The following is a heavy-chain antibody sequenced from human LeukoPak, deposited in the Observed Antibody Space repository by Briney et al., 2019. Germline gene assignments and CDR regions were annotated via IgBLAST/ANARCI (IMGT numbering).Heavy chain of an antibody. Sequence: SETLSLTCAVYGGSFSGYYWSWIRQPPGKGLEWIGEINHSGSTNYNPSLKTRVPISVDTSNNQFSLKLSSVTAADTAVYYGARGRSFYYYYGMDVWGQGTTVTVSS. J-gene: IGHJ6*02. CDR1: GGSFSGYY. CDR2: INHSGST. V-gene: IGHV4-34*01. D-gene: IGHD2-15*01. CDR3: ARGRSFYYYYGMDV.